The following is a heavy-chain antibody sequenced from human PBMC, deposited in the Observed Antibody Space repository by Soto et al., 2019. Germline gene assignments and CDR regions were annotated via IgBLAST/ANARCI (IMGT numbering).Heavy chain of an antibody. CDR3: ARAIPDCGRDCFDY. J-gene: IGHJ4*02. CDR2: IYYSGST. Sequence: SETLALTCTASGGSISSYYWSWIRQPPGKGLEWIGYIYYSGSTNYNPSLKSRVTISVDTSKNQFYLKLSSVTAADTAVYYCARAIPDCGRDCFDYWGQGTLVTVSS. CDR1: GGSISSYY. V-gene: IGHV4-59*01. D-gene: IGHD2-21*01.